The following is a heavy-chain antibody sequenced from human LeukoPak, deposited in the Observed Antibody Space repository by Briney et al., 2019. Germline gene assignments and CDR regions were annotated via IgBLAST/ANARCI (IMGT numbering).Heavy chain of an antibody. CDR1: GFTFSNYA. CDR2: ISGSGGST. V-gene: IGHV3-23*01. Sequence: GGSLRLSCAASGFTFSNYAMSWVRQAPGVGLEWVSAISGSGGSTYYADSVKGRFTISRDNSKNTLYLQMNSLRAEDTAVYYCARAPPMVRGVIGYYFDYWGQGTLVTVSS. D-gene: IGHD3-10*01. CDR3: ARAPPMVRGVIGYYFDY. J-gene: IGHJ4*02.